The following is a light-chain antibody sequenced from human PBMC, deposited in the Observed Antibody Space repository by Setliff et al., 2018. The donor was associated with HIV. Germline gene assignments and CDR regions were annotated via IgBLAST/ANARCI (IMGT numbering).Light chain of an antibody. CDR1: SSNIGTTY. V-gene: IGLV1-51*01. CDR2: DNN. J-gene: IGLJ2*01. Sequence: ISCSGNSSNIGTTYVSWYQRLPGTAPRLLIYDNNKRPSGIPDRFSGSKSGASATLGITGLQPGDEADYYCGAWDTSLSAVVFGGGTK. CDR3: GAWDTSLSAVV.